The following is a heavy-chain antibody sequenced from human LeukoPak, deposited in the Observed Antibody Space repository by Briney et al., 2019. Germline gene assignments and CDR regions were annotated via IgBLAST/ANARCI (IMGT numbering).Heavy chain of an antibody. V-gene: IGHV3-30*02. J-gene: IGHJ6*02. D-gene: IGHD5-12*01. CDR3: ARDIVATPKGLGYYYYGMDV. CDR2: IRYDGSNK. CDR1: GFTFSSYG. Sequence: GGSLRLSCAASGFTFSSYGMHWVRQAPGKGLEWVAFIRYDGSNKYYADSVKGRFTISRDNAKNSLYLQMNSLRAEDTAVYYCARDIVATPKGLGYYYYGMDVWGQGTTVTVSS.